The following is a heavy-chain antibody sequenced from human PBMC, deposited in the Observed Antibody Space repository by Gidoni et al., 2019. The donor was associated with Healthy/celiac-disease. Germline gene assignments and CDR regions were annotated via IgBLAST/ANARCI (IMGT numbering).Heavy chain of an antibody. CDR1: GGSFSGYY. D-gene: IGHD2-15*01. J-gene: IGHJ4*02. CDR3: ARGVSRRYCSSTSCRKSMVGYCSGGSCPLFDY. V-gene: IGHV4-34*01. CDR2: INHSGRP. Sequence: QVQLQQWGAGLLKPSATLSLTCAVYGGSFSGYYWTWIRQPPGTGPEWIGEINHSGRPNYNPSLKSRVTISVDTSKNQFSLKLSSVTAADTAVYYCARGVSRRYCSSTSCRKSMVGYCSGGSCPLFDYWGQGTLVTVSS.